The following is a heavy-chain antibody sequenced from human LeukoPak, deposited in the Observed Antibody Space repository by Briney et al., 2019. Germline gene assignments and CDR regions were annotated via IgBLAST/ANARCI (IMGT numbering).Heavy chain of an antibody. Sequence: GGSLRLSRVASVFAFDDYGMNWVRQAPGKGLEWVSGINWNGGSTAYADSVKGRFTISRDNAKNSLYLQMNSLGAEDTALYFCASLLLTTSYWGQGTLVTVSS. CDR1: VFAFDDYG. CDR3: ASLLLTTSY. J-gene: IGHJ4*02. D-gene: IGHD2/OR15-2a*01. V-gene: IGHV3-20*04. CDR2: INWNGGST.